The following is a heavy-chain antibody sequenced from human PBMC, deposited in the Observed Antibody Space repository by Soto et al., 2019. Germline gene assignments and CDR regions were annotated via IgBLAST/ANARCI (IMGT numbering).Heavy chain of an antibody. CDR2: INAGNGNT. CDR3: ARGSEGSGTESAFHF. D-gene: IGHD2-15*01. V-gene: IGHV1-3*01. CDR1: GYTFTSYA. J-gene: IGHJ3*01. Sequence: GASVKVSCKASGYTFTSYAMHWVRQAPGQRLEWMGWINAGNGNTKYSQKFQGRVTITRDTSASTAYMELSSLRSEDTAMYYCARGSEGSGTESAFHFWGQGTMVTVSS.